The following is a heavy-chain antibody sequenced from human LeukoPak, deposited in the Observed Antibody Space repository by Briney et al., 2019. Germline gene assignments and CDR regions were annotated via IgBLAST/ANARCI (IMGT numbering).Heavy chain of an antibody. D-gene: IGHD6-19*01. Sequence: SETLSLTCTVSGGSISSYYWSWIRQPAGKGLEWIGRIYTSGSTNYNPSLKSRVTMSVDTSKNQFFLNLTSVTAADTAVYYCARDSSGTLSGGGWFDPWGQGTLVTVSS. J-gene: IGHJ5*02. CDR3: ARDSSGTLSGGGWFDP. CDR1: GGSISSYY. CDR2: IYTSGST. V-gene: IGHV4-4*07.